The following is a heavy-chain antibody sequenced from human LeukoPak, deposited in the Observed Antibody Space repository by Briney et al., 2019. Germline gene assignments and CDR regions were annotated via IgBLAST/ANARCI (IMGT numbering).Heavy chain of an antibody. Sequence: ASVKVSCKASGYTFTSFGISWVRQAPGQGLEWMGWISAYNGNTNYAQKLQGRVTMTTDTSTSTAYMELRSLRSDDTAVYYCARDSADIVVVPAALYYYYYMDVWGKGTTVTVSS. V-gene: IGHV1-18*01. J-gene: IGHJ6*03. CDR3: ARDSADIVVVPAALYYYYYMDV. CDR2: ISAYNGNT. CDR1: GYTFTSFG. D-gene: IGHD2-2*01.